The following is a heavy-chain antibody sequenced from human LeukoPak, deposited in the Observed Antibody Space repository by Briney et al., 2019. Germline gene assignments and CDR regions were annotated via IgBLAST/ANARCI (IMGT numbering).Heavy chain of an antibody. J-gene: IGHJ3*02. CDR2: IYHSGST. Sequence: PSETLSLTCAVSGYSISSGYYWGWIRQPPGKGLEWIGSIYHSGSTYYNPSLKSRVTISVDTSKNQFSLKLSSVTAADTAVYYCARTDPKTSITIFGVGGDDAFDIWGQGTMVTVSS. V-gene: IGHV4-38-2*01. D-gene: IGHD3-3*01. CDR1: GYSISSGYY. CDR3: ARTDPKTSITIFGVGGDDAFDI.